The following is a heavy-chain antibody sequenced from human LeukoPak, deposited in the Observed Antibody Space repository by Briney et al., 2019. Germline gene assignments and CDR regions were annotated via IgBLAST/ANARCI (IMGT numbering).Heavy chain of an antibody. CDR3: SREGWFGDLNYFDF. V-gene: IGHV3-49*03. D-gene: IGHD3-10*01. CDR2: IRSKAYGGTT. CDR1: DFTFGDYA. J-gene: IGHJ4*02. Sequence: GGSLRLSCTTSDFTFGDYAMSWFRQAPGKGLEWGGFIRSKAYGGTTEYAASVQGRFTISRDDSKSIAYLQMNSLKSEDTAVYYCSREGWFGDLNYFDFWGQGTLVTVSS.